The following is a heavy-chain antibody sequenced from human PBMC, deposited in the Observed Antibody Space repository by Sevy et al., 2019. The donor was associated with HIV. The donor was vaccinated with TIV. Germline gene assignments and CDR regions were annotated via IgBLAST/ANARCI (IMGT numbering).Heavy chain of an antibody. V-gene: IGHV3-33*01. CDR3: ARDVYHSSGYYSAAERGGFDY. J-gene: IGHJ4*02. CDR1: GFTFSSYG. D-gene: IGHD3-22*01. CDR2: IWYDGSNK. Sequence: GGSLRLSCTASGFTFSSYGMHWVRQAPGKGLEWVAVIWYDGSNKYYADSVKGRFTISRDNSKNTLYLQMNSLRAEDTAVYYCARDVYHSSGYYSAAERGGFDYWGQGTLVTVSS.